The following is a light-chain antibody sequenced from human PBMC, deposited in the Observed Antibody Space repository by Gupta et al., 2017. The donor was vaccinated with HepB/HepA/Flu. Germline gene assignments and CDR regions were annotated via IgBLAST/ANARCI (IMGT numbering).Light chain of an antibody. CDR1: KLGDKY. Sequence: SYELTQPPSVSVSPGQTASITCSGDKLGDKYVQWYQQKPGQSPVLVIYQDEKRPSGIPERFSGFNSENTATLTISGTQGMDEADYYCQAFDSKTVVFGGGTKLTVL. V-gene: IGLV3-1*01. CDR2: QDE. CDR3: QAFDSKTVV. J-gene: IGLJ2*01.